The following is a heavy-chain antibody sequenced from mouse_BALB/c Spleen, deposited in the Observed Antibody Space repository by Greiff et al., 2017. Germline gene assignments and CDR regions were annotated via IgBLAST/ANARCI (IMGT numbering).Heavy chain of an antibody. CDR2: ISSGGSYT. J-gene: IGHJ2*01. Sequence: DVKLVESGGGLVKPGGSLKLSCAASGFTFSSYTMSWVRQTPEKRLEWVATISSGGSYTYYPDSVKGRFTISRDNAKNTLYLQMSSLKSEDTAMYYCTRVPLYYDYDGGFDYWGQGTTLTVSS. CDR1: GFTFSSYT. D-gene: IGHD2-4*01. CDR3: TRVPLYYDYDGGFDY. V-gene: IGHV5-6-4*01.